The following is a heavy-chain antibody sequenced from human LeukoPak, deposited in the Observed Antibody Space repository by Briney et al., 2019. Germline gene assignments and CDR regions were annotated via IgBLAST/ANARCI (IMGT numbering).Heavy chain of an antibody. Sequence: GGSLRLSRAASGFTFSSYDMHWVRQATGKGLEWVSAIGTAGDTYYPGSVKGRFTISRENAKNSLYLQMNSLRAGDTAVYYCARVRKYSGYYSWYFDLWGRGTLVTVSS. V-gene: IGHV3-13*01. CDR3: ARVRKYSGYYSWYFDL. D-gene: IGHD5-12*01. CDR2: IGTAGDT. CDR1: GFTFSSYD. J-gene: IGHJ2*01.